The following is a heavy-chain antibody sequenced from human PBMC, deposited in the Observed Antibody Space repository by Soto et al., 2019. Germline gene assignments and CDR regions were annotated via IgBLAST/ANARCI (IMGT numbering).Heavy chain of an antibody. D-gene: IGHD3-16*02. Sequence: PGGSLSLSWASSGFTFSSYAMSLVRPAPGKGLEWVSAISGSGGSTYYADSVKGRFTISRDNSKNTLYLQMNSLRAEDTAVYYCAKATTQELSSPFDYWGQGTLVTVSS. CDR2: ISGSGGST. CDR1: GFTFSSYA. V-gene: IGHV3-23*01. J-gene: IGHJ4*02. CDR3: AKATTQELSSPFDY.